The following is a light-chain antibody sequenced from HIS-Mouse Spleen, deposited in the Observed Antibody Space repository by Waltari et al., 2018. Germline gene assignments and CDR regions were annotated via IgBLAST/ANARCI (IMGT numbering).Light chain of an antibody. CDR2: KGS. V-gene: IGLV2-23*01. J-gene: IGLJ2*01. CDR1: SSDVGSYNL. Sequence: QSALTQPASVSGSPGQSITISCTGTSSDVGSYNLVSWYQQHPGKAPKLMIYKGSKRPSGVSNRCSGSKSGNTASLTISGLQAEDEADYYCCSYAGSSTVVFGGGTKLTVL. CDR3: CSYAGSSTVV.